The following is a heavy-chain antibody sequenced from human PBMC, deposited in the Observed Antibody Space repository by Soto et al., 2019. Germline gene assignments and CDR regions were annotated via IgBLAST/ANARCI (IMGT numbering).Heavy chain of an antibody. CDR3: ARQRTSVVTQAYFDV. CDR2: TYYSGST. Sequence: SATMSLTCPFTGYSISIRSYYWVWIRQPPGKGLEWIGSTYYSGSTYNNPSLRSRVSMSIDTSKDQFSLKLKSVTAADTALYFCARQRTSVVTQAYFDVWGPGSLVTV. J-gene: IGHJ4*02. D-gene: IGHD2-21*02. V-gene: IGHV4-39*01. CDR1: GYSISIRSYY.